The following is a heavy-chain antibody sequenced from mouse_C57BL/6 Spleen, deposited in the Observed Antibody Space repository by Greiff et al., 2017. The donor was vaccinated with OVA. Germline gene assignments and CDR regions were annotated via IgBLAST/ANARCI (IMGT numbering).Heavy chain of an antibody. V-gene: IGHV1-15*01. CDR2: IDPETGGT. Sequence: SGAELVRPGASVTLSCKASGYTFTDYEMHWVKQTPVHGLEWIGAIDPETGGTAYNQKFKGKAILTADKSSSTAYMELRSLTSEDSAVYYCTIIYYGNSGDYWGQGTTLTVSS. CDR3: TIIYYGNSGDY. CDR1: GYTFTDYE. J-gene: IGHJ2*01. D-gene: IGHD2-1*01.